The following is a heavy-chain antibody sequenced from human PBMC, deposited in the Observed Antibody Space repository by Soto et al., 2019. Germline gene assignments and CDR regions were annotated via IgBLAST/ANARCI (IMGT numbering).Heavy chain of an antibody. D-gene: IGHD6-6*01. CDR2: ISGRGGST. CDR3: AKYVAARAFYYFDS. CDR1: GFTFSSYA. Sequence: EVQLLESGGGLVQPGGSLRLSCAASGFTFSSYAMSWVRQAPGKGLEWVSAISGRGGSTYYADSVKGRFTISRDNSKNALYLQMNSMRAEDTAVYYCAKYVAARAFYYFDSWGQGTLVIVSS. J-gene: IGHJ4*02. V-gene: IGHV3-23*01.